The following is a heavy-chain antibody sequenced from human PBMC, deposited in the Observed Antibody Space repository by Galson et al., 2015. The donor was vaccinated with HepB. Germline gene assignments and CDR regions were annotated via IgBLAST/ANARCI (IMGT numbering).Heavy chain of an antibody. D-gene: IGHD5-24*01. CDR2: IIPILGIA. Sequence: SVKVSCKASGGTFNSYTINWVRRAPGQGLEWMGTIIPILGIANYAQKFQGRVTITADKSTSTAYMELSGLRSEDTAVYYCARVEDNIDYWGQGTLVTVSS. CDR3: ARVEDNIDY. J-gene: IGHJ4*02. CDR1: GGTFNSYT. V-gene: IGHV1-69*02.